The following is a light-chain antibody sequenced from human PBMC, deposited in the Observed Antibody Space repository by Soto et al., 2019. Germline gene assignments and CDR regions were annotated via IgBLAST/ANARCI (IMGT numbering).Light chain of an antibody. Sequence: EIVLTQSPGTLSLSPGERATLSCRASQSVSNNYLAWYQQKPGQAPRLLISGASSRATGIPDRFNGSGSGTDFTLTISRLEPDDVAVSYCQQYGSSPLAFGGGTKVEIK. CDR1: QSVSNNY. J-gene: IGKJ4*01. V-gene: IGKV3-20*01. CDR3: QQYGSSPLA. CDR2: GAS.